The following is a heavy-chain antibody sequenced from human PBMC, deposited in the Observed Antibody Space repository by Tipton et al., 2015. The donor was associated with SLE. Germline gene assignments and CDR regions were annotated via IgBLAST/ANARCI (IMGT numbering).Heavy chain of an antibody. J-gene: IGHJ4*02. D-gene: IGHD3-22*01. CDR1: GFSFSGFP. V-gene: IGHV3-30-3*01. Sequence: SLRLSCAASGFSFSGFPMHWVRQGPGKGLEWVAVISYDGTDKYYADSVKGRFTISRDNSKKTLYLEMNSLTTEDTAFYYCARGPDSSGSGWGQGTLVTVSS. CDR2: ISYDGTDK. CDR3: ARGPDSSGSG.